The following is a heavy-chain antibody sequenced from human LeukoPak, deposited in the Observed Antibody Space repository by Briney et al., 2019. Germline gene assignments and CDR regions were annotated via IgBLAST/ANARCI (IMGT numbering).Heavy chain of an antibody. CDR2: TIPIFGTA. V-gene: IGHV1-69*13. CDR3: ARDNDSRDPPHFDY. Sequence: GASVKVSCKASGGTFSSYSICWARQACGQGFVEMAETIPIFGTANYAQKFQGRVTITADESTSTAYMELSSLRSEDTAVYYCARDNDSRDPPHFDYWGQGTLVTVSS. CDR1: GGTFSSYS. J-gene: IGHJ4*02. D-gene: IGHD3-16*01.